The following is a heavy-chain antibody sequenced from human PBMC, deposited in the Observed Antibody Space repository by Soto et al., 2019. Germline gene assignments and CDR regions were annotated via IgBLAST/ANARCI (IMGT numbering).Heavy chain of an antibody. CDR2: INHSGST. J-gene: IGHJ6*03. V-gene: IGHV4-34*01. D-gene: IGHD2-2*01. Sequence: PSETLSLTCAVYGGTFSGYYWSWIRQPPGKGLEWIGEINHSGSTNYNPSLKSRVTISVDTSKNQFSLKLSSVTAADTAVYYCARFRGPRYCSSTSCYPMAYYYYMDVWGKGTTVTVSS. CDR1: GGTFSGYY. CDR3: ARFRGPRYCSSTSCYPMAYYYYMDV.